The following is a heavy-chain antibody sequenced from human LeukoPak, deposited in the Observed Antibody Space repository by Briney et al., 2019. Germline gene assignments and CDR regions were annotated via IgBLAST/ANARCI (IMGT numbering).Heavy chain of an antibody. J-gene: IGHJ4*02. D-gene: IGHD5-24*01. CDR3: AKDLYDLAKRCHRGGFDY. CDR1: GFTFSSYA. V-gene: IGHV3-23*01. Sequence: GGSLRLSCAASGFTFSSYAMSWVRQAPGKGLEWVSAISGSGGSTYYADSVKGRFTISRDNSKNTLYLQMNSLRAEDTAVYYCAKDLYDLAKRCHRGGFDYWGQGTLVTVSS. CDR2: ISGSGGST.